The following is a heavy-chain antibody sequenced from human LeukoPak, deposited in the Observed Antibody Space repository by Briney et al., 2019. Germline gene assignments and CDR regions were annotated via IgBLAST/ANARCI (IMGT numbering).Heavy chain of an antibody. V-gene: IGHV3-74*01. Sequence: GGSLRLSCAASGFTFRSYWMHWVRQAPGKGLVLDSRIKSDGSKTSYADSVKGRFTISRDNAKNTLYLQMNSLRAEDTALYYCARDPHGGSGSDPHDAFDIWGQGTMVTVSS. CDR3: ARDPHGGSGSDPHDAFDI. CDR1: GFTFRSYW. J-gene: IGHJ3*02. D-gene: IGHD1-26*01. CDR2: IKSDGSKT.